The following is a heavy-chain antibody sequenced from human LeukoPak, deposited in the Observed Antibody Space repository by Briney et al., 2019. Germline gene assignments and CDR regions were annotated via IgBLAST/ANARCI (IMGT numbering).Heavy chain of an antibody. J-gene: IGHJ5*02. D-gene: IGHD6-19*01. CDR1: GYSISSGYY. CDR2: IYHSGRT. V-gene: IGHV4-38-2*01. CDR3: ATEVGQWLVRT. Sequence: SETLSLTCAVSGYSISSGYYWGWIWQPPGKGLEWIGSIYHSGRTYYNPSLKSRVTISVDTSKNQFSLKLSSVTAADTAVYYCATEVGQWLVRTWGQGTLVTVSS.